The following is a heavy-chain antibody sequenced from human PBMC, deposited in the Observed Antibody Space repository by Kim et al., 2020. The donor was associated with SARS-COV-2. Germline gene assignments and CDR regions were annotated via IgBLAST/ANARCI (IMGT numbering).Heavy chain of an antibody. CDR2: ISDDGKNK. J-gene: IGHJ4*02. CDR1: RFTLDSHP. D-gene: IGHD3-16*01. Sequence: GGSLRLSCATSRFTLDSHPMHWVRQAPGKGLEWVAGISDDGKNKYYADSVKGRFTISKDNSTNTLYLEMTTLSTEDTAVYLCARGGSADAGFERAFDLWGYGGQVTGSSDWWGQRAL. V-gene: IGHV3-30*04. CDR3: ARGGSADAGFERAFDLWGYGGQVTGSSDW.